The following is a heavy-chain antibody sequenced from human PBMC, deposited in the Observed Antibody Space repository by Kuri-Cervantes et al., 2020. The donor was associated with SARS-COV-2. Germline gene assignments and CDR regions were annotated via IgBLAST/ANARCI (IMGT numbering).Heavy chain of an antibody. J-gene: IGHJ4*02. D-gene: IGHD3-3*01. Sequence: ASVKVSCKASGYTFTSYYMHWVRQAPGQGLEWMGIINPSGGSTSYAQKFQGRVTMTRGTSTSTVYMELSSLRSEDTAVYYCARASPHRTSGYNTLDYWGQGTLVHVSS. V-gene: IGHV1-46*01. CDR2: INPSGGST. CDR1: GYTFTSYY. CDR3: ARASPHRTSGYNTLDY.